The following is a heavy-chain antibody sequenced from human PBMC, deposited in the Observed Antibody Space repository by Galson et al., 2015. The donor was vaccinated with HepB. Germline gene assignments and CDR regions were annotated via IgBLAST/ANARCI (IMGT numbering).Heavy chain of an antibody. CDR1: GDSVSSNSAA. D-gene: IGHD3-3*01. V-gene: IGHV6-1*01. CDR3: ARGRYYDFWSGYYDWGVYYYYGMDV. Sequence: CAISGDSVSSNSAAWNWIRQSPSRGLEWLGRTYYRSKWYNDYAVSVKSRITINPDTSKNQFSLQLNSVTPDDTAVYYCARGRYYDFWSGYYDWGVYYYYGMDVWGQGTTVTVSS. J-gene: IGHJ6*02. CDR2: TYYRSKWYN.